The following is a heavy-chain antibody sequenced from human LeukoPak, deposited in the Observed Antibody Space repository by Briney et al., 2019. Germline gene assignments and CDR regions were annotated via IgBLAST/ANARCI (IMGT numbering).Heavy chain of an antibody. CDR3: ARDSSFTKEQWLTYRPYYFDY. V-gene: IGHV4-30-2*01. Sequence: SQTLSLTCAVSGGSISSGGYSWSWIRQPPGTGLEWIGYIYHSGSTYYNPSLKSRVTMSVDTSKNQFSLKLSSVTAADTAVYYCARDSSFTKEQWLTYRPYYFDYWGQGTLVTVSS. CDR2: IYHSGST. D-gene: IGHD6-19*01. J-gene: IGHJ4*02. CDR1: GGSISSGGYS.